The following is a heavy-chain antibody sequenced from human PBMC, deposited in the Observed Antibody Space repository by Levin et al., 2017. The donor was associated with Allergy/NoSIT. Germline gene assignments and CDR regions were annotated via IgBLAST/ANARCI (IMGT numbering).Heavy chain of an antibody. J-gene: IGHJ2*01. V-gene: IGHV1-3*01. D-gene: IGHD6-19*01. CDR1: GYTFTSYA. CDR2: INAGNGNT. Sequence: ASVKVSCKASGYTFTSYAMHWVRQAPGQRLEWMGWINAGNGNTKYSQKFQGRVTITRDTSASTAYMELSSLRYEDTAVYYCASCGEQWLVGGAYFDLWGRGTLVTVSS. CDR3: ASCGEQWLVGGAYFDL.